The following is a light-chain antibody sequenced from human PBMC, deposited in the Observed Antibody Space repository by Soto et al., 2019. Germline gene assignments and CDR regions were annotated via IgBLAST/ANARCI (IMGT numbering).Light chain of an antibody. CDR2: DAS. V-gene: IGKV3-11*01. J-gene: IGKJ3*01. CDR1: QSVSTS. CDR3: QQRSNWQFT. Sequence: EIVLTQSTATRSFSPGERATLSCRASQSVSTSLAWYQQKPGQAPRLLIYDASTRATGIPARFSGSGTGTDFTLTISRLEPEDFAVYYCQQRSNWQFTFGRGTKVDIE.